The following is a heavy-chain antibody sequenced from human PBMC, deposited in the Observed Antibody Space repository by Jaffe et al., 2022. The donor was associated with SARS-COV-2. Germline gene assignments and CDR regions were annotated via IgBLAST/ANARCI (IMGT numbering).Heavy chain of an antibody. CDR1: GFTFNSYW. D-gene: IGHD1-26*01. CDR2: IDTGGSDT. CDR3: ARVTLGASATEFDY. V-gene: IGHV3-74*01. Sequence: EVQLVESGGGLVQPGGSLRLSCAASGFTFNSYWMHWVRQVPGKGLVWVSRIDTGGSDTSYADSVKGRFTISRDNAKNTVFLQMNSLRVEDTAVYYCARVTLGASATEFDYWGQGTLVSVSS. J-gene: IGHJ4*02.